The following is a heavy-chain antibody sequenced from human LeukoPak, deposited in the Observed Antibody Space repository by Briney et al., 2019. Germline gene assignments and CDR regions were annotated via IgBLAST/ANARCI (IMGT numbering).Heavy chain of an antibody. D-gene: IGHD2-15*01. J-gene: IGHJ4*02. CDR3: ARDRGYCSGGSCYDLPFDY. CDR1: GDSVSSNSAA. CDR2: TYYRSKWYN. V-gene: IGHV6-1*01. Sequence: SQTLSLTCAISGDSVSSNSAAWNWIRQSPSRGLEWLGRTYYRSKWYNDYAVSVKSRITINPDTSKNQFSLQLNSVTPEDTAVYYCARDRGYCSGGSCYDLPFDYWGQGTLVTVSS.